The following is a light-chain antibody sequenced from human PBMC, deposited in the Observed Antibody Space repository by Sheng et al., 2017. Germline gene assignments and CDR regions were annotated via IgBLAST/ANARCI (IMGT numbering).Light chain of an antibody. CDR3: QAWDSSTVV. J-gene: IGLJ2*01. CDR1: NIGSKS. Sequence: SYVLTQPPSVSVAPGQTARIPCGGSNIGSKSVHWYQQIPGQAPVLVVYDVSDLPSGIPERFSGSNSGNTATLTISGTQALDEADYHCQAWDSSTVVFGGGTKLTVL. V-gene: IGLV3-21*02. CDR2: DVS.